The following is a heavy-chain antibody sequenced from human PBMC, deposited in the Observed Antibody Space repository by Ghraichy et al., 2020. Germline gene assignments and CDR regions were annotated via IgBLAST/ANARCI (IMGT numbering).Heavy chain of an antibody. V-gene: IGHV2-70*13. D-gene: IGHD3-10*02. CDR3: ARVRSTTDSFDV. CDR2: IDWDDDK. Sequence: SGPTLVKPSQTLTLTCTFSGFSLSTAGMCVSWIRQPPGKALEWLELIDWDDDKYYTTSLKTRLTLSKDTSKNQVVLTMTNMDPVDTATYYCARVRSTTDSFDVWGQGTLVTVSS. J-gene: IGHJ3*01. CDR1: GFSLSTAGMC.